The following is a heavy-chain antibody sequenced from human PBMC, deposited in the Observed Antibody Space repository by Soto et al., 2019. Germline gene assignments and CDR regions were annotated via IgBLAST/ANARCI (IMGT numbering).Heavy chain of an antibody. D-gene: IGHD3-16*02. J-gene: IGHJ6*04. Sequence: ASLKGSLNASGCTFTSYYMHWVRQAPGQGLEWMGWINPNSGGTNYAQKFQGWVPMTGDTSISTAYMELSRLRSDDPAVYYCAREVVGIPGMDDWGEGTTVTVSS. CDR1: GCTFTSYY. CDR2: INPNSGGT. V-gene: IGHV1-2*04. CDR3: AREVVGIPGMDD.